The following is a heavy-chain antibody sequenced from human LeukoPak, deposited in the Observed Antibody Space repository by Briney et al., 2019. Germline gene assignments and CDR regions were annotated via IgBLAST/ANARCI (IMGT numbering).Heavy chain of an antibody. D-gene: IGHD6-6*01. V-gene: IGHV3-30*02. J-gene: IGHJ4*02. CDR2: IRYDGSNK. Sequence: GGSLTLSCAASGFTFSSYVMHWVRQAPGKVLEWVAFIRYDGSNKYYADSVKGRFTISRDNSKNTVYLQMNSLRAEDTAVYYCAKARYSSSWWVVDYWGQGTLVTVSS. CDR1: GFTFSSYV. CDR3: AKARYSSSWWVVDY.